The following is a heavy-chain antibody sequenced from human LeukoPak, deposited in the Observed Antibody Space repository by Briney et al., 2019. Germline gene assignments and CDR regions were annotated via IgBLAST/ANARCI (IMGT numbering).Heavy chain of an antibody. J-gene: IGHJ4*02. D-gene: IGHD3-16*01. CDR1: GGSISSYY. V-gene: IGHV4-59*01. Sequence: SETLSLTCTISGGSISSYYWSWIRQPTGKGLEWIGYIYYTGSTNYSPSLKSRVTISVDTSKNQFSLKLNSVTAADSAVYYCVRGGRAYLDYWGQGALVTVSS. CDR2: IYYTGST. CDR3: VRGGRAYLDY.